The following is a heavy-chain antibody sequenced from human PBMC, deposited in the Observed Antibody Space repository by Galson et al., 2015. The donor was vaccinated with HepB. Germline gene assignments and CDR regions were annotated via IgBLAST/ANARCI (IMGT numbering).Heavy chain of an antibody. CDR1: GFTFSSYA. Sequence: LRLSCAASGFTFSSYAMSWVRQAPGKGLEWVSAISGSGGSTYYADSVKGRFTISRDNSKNTLYLQMNSLRAEDTAVYYCAKAGRRRPGDCSGGSCYSGHYYYGMDVWGQGTTVTVSS. J-gene: IGHJ6*02. CDR3: AKAGRRRPGDCSGGSCYSGHYYYGMDV. V-gene: IGHV3-23*01. D-gene: IGHD2-15*01. CDR2: ISGSGGST.